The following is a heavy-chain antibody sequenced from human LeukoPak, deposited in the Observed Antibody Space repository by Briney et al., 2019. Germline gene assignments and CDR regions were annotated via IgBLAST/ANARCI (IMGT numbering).Heavy chain of an antibody. Sequence: ASVKVSCKASGYTFSDYDINWVRQATGQGLEWMGWMNPNSGNTGYAQKFQGRVTMTRDTSINTAYTELSSLRSDDTAVYYCARGSQTIITTFCDNWGQGTLVTVSS. J-gene: IGHJ4*02. D-gene: IGHD3-22*01. V-gene: IGHV1-8*01. CDR1: GYTFSDYD. CDR2: MNPNSGNT. CDR3: ARGSQTIITTFCDN.